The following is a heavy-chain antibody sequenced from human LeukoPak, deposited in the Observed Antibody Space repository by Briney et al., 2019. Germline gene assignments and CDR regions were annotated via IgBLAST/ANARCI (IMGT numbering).Heavy chain of an antibody. CDR3: ARESSSGWYLAYFDY. V-gene: IGHV3-7*01. Sequence: PGGSLRLSCAASGFTFSSYWMSWVRQAPGKGLEWVANIKQDGSEKYYADSVKGRFTISRDNSKNTLYLQMNSLRAEDTAVYYCARESSSGWYLAYFDYWGQGTLVTVSS. CDR1: GFTFSSYW. D-gene: IGHD6-19*01. J-gene: IGHJ4*02. CDR2: IKQDGSEK.